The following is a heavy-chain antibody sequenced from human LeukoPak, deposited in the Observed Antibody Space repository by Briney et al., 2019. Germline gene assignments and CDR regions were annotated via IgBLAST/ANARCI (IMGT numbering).Heavy chain of an antibody. Sequence: GGSLRLSCVASGFTFSAYWMSWVRQAPGKGLEYMASIKQDGSETYYVDSVKGRFTISRDNAKNSLYLQMNSLRAEDTAVYYCAREGYGDSRHYWGQGTLVTVSS. V-gene: IGHV3-7*01. D-gene: IGHD4-17*01. CDR1: GFTFSAYW. CDR2: IKQDGSET. CDR3: AREGYGDSRHY. J-gene: IGHJ4*02.